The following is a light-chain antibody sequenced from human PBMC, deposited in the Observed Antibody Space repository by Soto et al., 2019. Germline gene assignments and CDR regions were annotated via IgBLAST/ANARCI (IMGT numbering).Light chain of an antibody. V-gene: IGKV3-15*01. CDR2: NAG. CDR3: QQYNDWPPVT. Sequence: EVVMTQSPATLSVSPGDTASLSCRASQSVGSHLAWYQLKPGQAPRLLIYNAGIRATGIPARFRGSGSGTDFTLTITSLQSEDFAVYYCQQYNDWPPVTFGQGTRLEIK. CDR1: QSVGSH. J-gene: IGKJ5*01.